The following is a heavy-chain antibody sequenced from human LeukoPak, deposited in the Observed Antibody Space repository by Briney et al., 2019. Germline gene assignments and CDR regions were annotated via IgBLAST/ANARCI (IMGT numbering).Heavy chain of an antibody. D-gene: IGHD1-7*01. Sequence: SQTLSLTCVISGDSVSSSSSAWSWIRQSPSRGLEWLGRAYYRSKWYINYAVSVKGRITLIPDTSRNQFSLQLNSVTPEDTAVYYCARNYRPDFDCWGQGTLVTVSS. J-gene: IGHJ4*02. CDR2: AYYRSKWYI. V-gene: IGHV6-1*01. CDR1: GDSVSSSSSA. CDR3: ARNYRPDFDC.